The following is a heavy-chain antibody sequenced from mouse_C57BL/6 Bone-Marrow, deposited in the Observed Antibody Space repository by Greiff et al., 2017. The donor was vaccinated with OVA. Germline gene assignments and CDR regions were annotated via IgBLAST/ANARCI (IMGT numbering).Heavy chain of an antibody. J-gene: IGHJ1*03. CDR2: IHPNSGST. Sequence: VQLQQPGAELVKPGASVKLSCKASGYTFTSYWMHWVKQRPGQGLEWIGMIHPNSGSTNYNEKFKSKATLTVDKSSSTAYMQLSSLTSEDSAVYDCARLYYGNGWYFDVWGTGTTVTVSS. D-gene: IGHD2-1*01. CDR3: ARLYYGNGWYFDV. CDR1: GYTFTSYW. V-gene: IGHV1-64*01.